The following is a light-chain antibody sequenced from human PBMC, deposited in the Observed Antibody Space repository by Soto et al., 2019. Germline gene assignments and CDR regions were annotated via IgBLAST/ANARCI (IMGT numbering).Light chain of an antibody. V-gene: IGKV1-9*01. CDR3: QQLNSYPIT. J-gene: IGKJ5*01. Sequence: IQLTQSPSSLSASVGDRVTITCRASQGISSFLAWYQQKPGQAPKLLIYAASTLQTGVPSRFSGSGSGTDFTLTISSLQPADFATYYCQQLNSYPITFGQGTRLEIK. CDR2: AAS. CDR1: QGISSF.